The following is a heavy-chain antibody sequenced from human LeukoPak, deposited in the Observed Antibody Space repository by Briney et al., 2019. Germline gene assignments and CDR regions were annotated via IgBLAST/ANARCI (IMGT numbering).Heavy chain of an antibody. CDR1: GFTFSNAW. D-gene: IGHD3-3*01. CDR3: AIFGVVITEVHY. V-gene: IGHV3-9*01. CDR2: ISWNSGSI. Sequence: GGSLRLSCAASGFTFSNAWMSWVRQAPGKGLEWVSGISWNSGSIYYADSVKGRFTISRDNDKNSLYLQMNSLRAEDTALYYCAIFGVVITEVHYWGQGTLLTVSS. J-gene: IGHJ4*02.